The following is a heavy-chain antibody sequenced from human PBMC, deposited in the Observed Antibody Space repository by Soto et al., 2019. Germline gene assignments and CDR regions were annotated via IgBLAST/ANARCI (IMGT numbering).Heavy chain of an antibody. J-gene: IGHJ5*02. Sequence: SDTLSLTCTVSGGSISSGDYYWSWIRQPPGKGLEWIGYIYYSGSTYYNPSLKSRVTISVDTSKNQFSLKLSSVTAADTAVCYCARDSAAGWFDPWGQGTLVTVSS. D-gene: IGHD2-15*01. CDR2: IYYSGST. CDR3: ARDSAAGWFDP. V-gene: IGHV4-30-4*02. CDR1: GGSISSGDYY.